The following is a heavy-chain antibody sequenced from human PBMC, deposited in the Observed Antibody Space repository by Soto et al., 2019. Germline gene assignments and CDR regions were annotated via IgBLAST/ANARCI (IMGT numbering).Heavy chain of an antibody. Sequence: EVHLVESGGGLVKPGVSLRHSCAVSGFTFSSCTMNWVRQAPGKGLEWVSSISPSTSHIYYADSVKGRFTISRDNAKNSLFLQMNSLRAEDTAVYYCSGCSGGACNQNYGMDVWGQGTTVTVSS. CDR2: ISPSTSHI. D-gene: IGHD2-15*01. V-gene: IGHV3-21*01. CDR1: GFTFSSCT. CDR3: SGCSGGACNQNYGMDV. J-gene: IGHJ6*02.